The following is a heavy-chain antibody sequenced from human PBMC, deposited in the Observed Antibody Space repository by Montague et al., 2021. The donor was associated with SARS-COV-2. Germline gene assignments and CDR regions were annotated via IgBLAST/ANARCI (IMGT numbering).Heavy chain of an antibody. D-gene: IGHD1-14*01. Sequence: SETLSLTCTASGASVSSSDWGWIRQSPGKGLEWIGYFYSVGSTDYNPSLKSRVTISRDTSKNQFSLKVRSVTAADTAIYYCARETMTADAFDIWGQGTKVTVSS. J-gene: IGHJ3*02. V-gene: IGHV4-59*02. CDR2: FYSVGST. CDR1: GASVSSSD. CDR3: ARETMTADAFDI.